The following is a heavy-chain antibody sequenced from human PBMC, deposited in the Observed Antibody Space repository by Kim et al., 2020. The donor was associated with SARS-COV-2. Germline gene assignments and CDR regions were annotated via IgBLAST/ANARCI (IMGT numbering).Heavy chain of an antibody. CDR2: IWYDGSNK. CDR1: GFTFSSYA. V-gene: IGHV3-33*06. J-gene: IGHJ6*02. D-gene: IGHD3-22*01. Sequence: GGSLRLSCAASGFTFSSYAMHWVRQAPGKGLEWVAVIWYDGSNKYYADSVKGRFTISRDNSKNTLYLQMNSLRAEDTAVYYCAKETELTYYYDSSGYYPGDYYYGMDVWGQGTTVTVSS. CDR3: AKETELTYYYDSSGYYPGDYYYGMDV.